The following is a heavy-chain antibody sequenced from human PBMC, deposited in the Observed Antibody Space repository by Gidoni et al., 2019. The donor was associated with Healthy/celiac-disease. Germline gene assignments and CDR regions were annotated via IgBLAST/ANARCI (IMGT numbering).Heavy chain of an antibody. J-gene: IGHJ4*02. CDR2: IIPIFGTA. CDR3: ASLANYYGSGGYYTEALYWFDY. D-gene: IGHD3-10*01. Sequence: QVQLVQSGAEVKKPGSSVKVSCKASGGTFSSYAIRWVRQAPGQGFEWMGGIIPIFGTANYAQKFQGRVTITADKSTSTAYMELSSLRSEDTAVYYCASLANYYGSGGYYTEALYWFDYWGQGTLVTVSS. CDR1: GGTFSSYA. V-gene: IGHV1-69*06.